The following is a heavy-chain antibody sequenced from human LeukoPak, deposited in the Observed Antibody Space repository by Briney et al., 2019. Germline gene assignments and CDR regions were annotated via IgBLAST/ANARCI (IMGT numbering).Heavy chain of an antibody. D-gene: IGHD6-19*01. V-gene: IGHV4-39*01. J-gene: IGHJ6*03. CDR1: GFTFSSYA. CDR2: IYYSGDT. CDR3: ARHQWHYYYYMGV. Sequence: QPGGSLRLSCAASGFTFSSYAMSWVRQAPGKGLEWIGSIYYSGDTYYNPSLKSRRVTISVDTSKNQFSLRLSSVTAADTAVYYCARHQWHYYYYMGVWGKGSTVTVSS.